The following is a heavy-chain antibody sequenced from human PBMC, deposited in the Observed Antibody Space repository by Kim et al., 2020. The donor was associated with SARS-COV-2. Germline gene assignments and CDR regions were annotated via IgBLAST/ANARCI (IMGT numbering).Heavy chain of an antibody. V-gene: IGHV1-18*04. D-gene: IGHD1-1*01. J-gene: IGHJ5*01. CDR1: GYTFTSYG. Sequence: ASVKVSCKASGYTFTSYGISWVRQAPGQGLEWMGWISAYNGNTNYAQKLQGRVTMTTDTSTSTAYMELRSLRSDDTAVYYCARDLRTTGTSFWAGWFDSWGQGTLVTVSS. CDR2: ISAYNGNT. CDR3: ARDLRTTGTSFWAGWFDS.